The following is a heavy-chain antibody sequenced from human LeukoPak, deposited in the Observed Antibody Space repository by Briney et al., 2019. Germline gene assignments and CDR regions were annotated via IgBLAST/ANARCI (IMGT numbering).Heavy chain of an antibody. J-gene: IGHJ5*02. CDR2: INPNSGGT. Sequence: ASVKVSCKASGYTFTSYYMHWVRQAPGQGLEWMGRINPNSGGTNYAQKFQGRVTMTRDTSISTAYMELSRLRSDDTAVYYCARDRGNWNYQGNWFDPWGQGTLVTVSS. CDR1: GYTFTSYY. D-gene: IGHD1-7*01. V-gene: IGHV1-2*06. CDR3: ARDRGNWNYQGNWFDP.